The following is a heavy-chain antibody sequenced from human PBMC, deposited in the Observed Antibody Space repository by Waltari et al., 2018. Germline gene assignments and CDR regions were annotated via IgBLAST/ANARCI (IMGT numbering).Heavy chain of an antibody. Sequence: QVQLVQSGAEVKKPGASVTVPCKASGYTFPGHYMHWVPQAHGHGLEWMGWINPNSGGTNYAQKFQGRVTMTRDTSISTAYMELSRLRSDDTAVYYCARGDIVVVVAATPNWFDPWGQGTLVTVSS. CDR3: ARGDIVVVVAATPNWFDP. CDR2: INPNSGGT. D-gene: IGHD2-15*01. V-gene: IGHV1-2*02. CDR1: GYTFPGHY. J-gene: IGHJ5*02.